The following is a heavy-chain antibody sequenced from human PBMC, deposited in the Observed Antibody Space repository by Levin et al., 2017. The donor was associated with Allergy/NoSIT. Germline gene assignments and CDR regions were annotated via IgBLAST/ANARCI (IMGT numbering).Heavy chain of an antibody. CDR2: ISTSSSII. J-gene: IGHJ3*02. Sequence: PGGSLRLSCVASGFTFSSYSLNWVRQAPGKGLEWISYISTSSSIIYYGDSVKGRFTISRDNAENSLFLQMNSLRAEDTAVYYCARGLAMNDYGDSRISHIWGQGTLVTVSS. V-gene: IGHV3-48*01. D-gene: IGHD4-17*01. CDR1: GFTFSSYS. CDR3: ARGLAMNDYGDSRISHI.